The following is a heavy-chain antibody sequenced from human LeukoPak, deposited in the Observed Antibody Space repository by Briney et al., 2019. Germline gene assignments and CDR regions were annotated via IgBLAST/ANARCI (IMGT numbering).Heavy chain of an antibody. V-gene: IGHV3-30*18. CDR3: AKARSRGYTATYLDY. Sequence: GRSLRLSCEASGFTFSSYGVFWVRQAPGKGLEWVAVISYDGNNKHYADSVKGRFTISRDNSKNTVFLQMNSLRAEDTALYYCAKARSRGYTATYLDYWGQGILVTVSS. J-gene: IGHJ4*02. CDR1: GFTFSSYG. D-gene: IGHD5-18*01. CDR2: ISYDGNNK.